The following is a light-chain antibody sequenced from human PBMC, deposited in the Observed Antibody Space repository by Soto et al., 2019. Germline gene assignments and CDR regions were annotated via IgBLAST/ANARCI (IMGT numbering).Light chain of an antibody. CDR1: QSLSST. J-gene: IGKJ1*01. CDR2: GAS. V-gene: IGKV3-15*01. Sequence: MTQSPATLSVSPGESATLSCRASQSLSSTVAWYQQKPGQAPRLLIYGASTRATGTPARFSGSGSGTEFTPTISSLQYEDFELYYCQQYTDWQTTLGQGTKVDIK. CDR3: QQYTDWQTT.